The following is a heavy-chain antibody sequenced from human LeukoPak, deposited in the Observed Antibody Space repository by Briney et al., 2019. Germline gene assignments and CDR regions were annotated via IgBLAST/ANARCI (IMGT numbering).Heavy chain of an antibody. CDR3: ARAGGFGELLLDAFDI. V-gene: IGHV4-4*02. CDR2: IYHSGST. D-gene: IGHD3-10*01. CDR1: GGSISSSNW. Sequence: PSETLSLTCAVSGGSISSSNWWSWVRQPPGKGLEWIGEIYHSGSTNYNPSLKSRVTISVDKSKNQFSLKLSSVTAADTAVYYCARAGGFGELLLDAFDIWGQGTMVTVSS. J-gene: IGHJ3*02.